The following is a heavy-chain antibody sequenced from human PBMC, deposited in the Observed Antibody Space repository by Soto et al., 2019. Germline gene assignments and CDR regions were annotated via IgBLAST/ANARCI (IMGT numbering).Heavy chain of an antibody. D-gene: IGHD2-2*02. J-gene: IGHJ4*02. Sequence: LSLTCIVSGASVSSNSYYWTWIRQPPGKGLEWIGYTDYSGSTKYNPSLKSRVTISVDTSKNQFSLRVSSVTAADTAMYYCARADRQYCSVSTCYIFDYWGQGTQVTVSS. CDR2: TDYSGST. V-gene: IGHV4-61*01. CDR3: ARADRQYCSVSTCYIFDY. CDR1: GASVSSNSYY.